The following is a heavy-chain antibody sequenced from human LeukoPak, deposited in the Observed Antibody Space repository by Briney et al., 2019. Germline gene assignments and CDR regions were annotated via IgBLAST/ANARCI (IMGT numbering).Heavy chain of an antibody. J-gene: IGHJ3*02. D-gene: IGHD3-10*02. CDR2: FDPEDGET. V-gene: IGHV1-24*01. CDR1: GYTLTELS. CDR3: YVINGDAFDI. Sequence: ASVKVSCKVSGYTLTELSMHWVRQAPGKGLEWMGGFDPEDGETIYAQKFQGRVTMTEDTSTDTAYMEPSSLRSEDTAVYYCYVINGDAFDIWGQGTMVTVSS.